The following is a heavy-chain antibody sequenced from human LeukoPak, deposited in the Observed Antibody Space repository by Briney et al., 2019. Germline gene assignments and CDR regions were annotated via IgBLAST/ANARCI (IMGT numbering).Heavy chain of an antibody. CDR2: IYYSGST. CDR1: GGSISSSSYY. Sequence: SETLSLTCTVSGGSISSSSYYWGWIRQPPGKGLEWIGSIYYSGSTYYNPSLKSRVTISVDTSKNQFSLKLSSVTAADTAVYYCARTHSDYEYYFDYWGQGTLVTVSS. J-gene: IGHJ4*02. V-gene: IGHV4-39*01. D-gene: IGHD5-12*01. CDR3: ARTHSDYEYYFDY.